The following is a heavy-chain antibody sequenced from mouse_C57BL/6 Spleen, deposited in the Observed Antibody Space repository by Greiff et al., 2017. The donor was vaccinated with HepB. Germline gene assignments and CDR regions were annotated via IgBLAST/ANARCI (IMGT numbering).Heavy chain of an antibody. Sequence: EVQLVESGGGLVKPGGSLKLSCAASGFTFSDYGMHWVRQAPEKGLEWVAYISSGSSTMYYADTVKGRYTISRDTSKNTLFLQMTSLRSEDTAMYYGAEHDYDGFDYWGQGTTLTVSS. J-gene: IGHJ2*01. CDR2: ISSGSSTM. D-gene: IGHD2-4*01. CDR1: GFTFSDYG. V-gene: IGHV5-17*01. CDR3: AEHDYDGFDY.